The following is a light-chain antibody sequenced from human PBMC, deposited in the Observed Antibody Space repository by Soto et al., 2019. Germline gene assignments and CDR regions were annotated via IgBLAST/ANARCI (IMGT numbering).Light chain of an antibody. CDR1: SSDVGGYNY. V-gene: IGLV2-14*01. Sequence: QSVLTQPASVSGSPGQSITISCTGTSSDVGGYNYVSWYQQHPGKAPKLMIYDVSNRPSGVSNRFSGSKSGNTASLTISGLRAEDEADYYCSSYTSSSIVVFGGGTKLTVL. CDR2: DVS. CDR3: SSYTSSSIVV. J-gene: IGLJ2*01.